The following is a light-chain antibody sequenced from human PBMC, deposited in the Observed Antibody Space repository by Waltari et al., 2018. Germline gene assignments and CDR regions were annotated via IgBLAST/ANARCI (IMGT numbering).Light chain of an antibody. J-gene: IGLJ2*01. CDR1: SSDVGGYNY. CDR3: KSYTSSSTLL. V-gene: IGLV2-14*01. Sequence: QSALTQPASVSGSLGQSIPISCTGTSSDVGGYNYVSWYQQHPGKAPKLMIYEVTNRPSGVSNRFSGSKSGNTASLTISGLQAEDEADYYCKSYTSSSTLLFGGGTKLTVL. CDR2: EVT.